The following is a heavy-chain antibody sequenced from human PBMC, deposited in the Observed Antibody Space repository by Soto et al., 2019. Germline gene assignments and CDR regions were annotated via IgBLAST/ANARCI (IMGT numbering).Heavy chain of an antibody. V-gene: IGHV6-1*01. D-gene: IGHD3-3*01. J-gene: IGHJ6*02. CDR2: TYYRSKWYN. CDR1: GDSVSSNSAA. CDR3: AREIFGVGVYGMDV. Sequence: SQTPSLTCAISGDSVSSNSAAWNWIRQSPSRGLEWLGRTYYRSKWYNDYAVSVKSRITINPDTSKNQFSLQLNSVTPEGTAVYHCAREIFGVGVYGMDVWGQGTTVTVSS.